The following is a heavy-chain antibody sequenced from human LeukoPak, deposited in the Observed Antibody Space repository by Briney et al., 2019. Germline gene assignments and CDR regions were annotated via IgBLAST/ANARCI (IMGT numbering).Heavy chain of an antibody. Sequence: SQTLSLTCTVSGGSISSGGYYWSWIRQHPGKGLEWIGYIYYSGSTYYNPSLKSRVTISVDTSKIQFSLKLSSVTAADTAVYHCARNTRLHFDYWGQGTLVTVSS. V-gene: IGHV4-31*03. CDR3: ARNTRLHFDY. D-gene: IGHD5-18*01. CDR1: GGSISSGGYY. J-gene: IGHJ4*02. CDR2: IYYSGST.